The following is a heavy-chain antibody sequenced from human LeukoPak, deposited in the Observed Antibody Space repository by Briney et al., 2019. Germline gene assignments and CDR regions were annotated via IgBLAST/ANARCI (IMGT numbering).Heavy chain of an antibody. CDR2: IYTSGST. CDR3: ACGGSNYGVDY. J-gene: IGHJ4*02. CDR1: GGSVSSYY. V-gene: IGHV4-4*07. Sequence: SETLSLTCTVSGGSVSSYYWSWIRQPAGKGLEWIGRIYTSGSTNYNPSLKSRVTMSVDTSKNQFSLKLSSVTAADTAVYYCACGGSNYGVDYWGQGTLVTVSS. D-gene: IGHD4-11*01.